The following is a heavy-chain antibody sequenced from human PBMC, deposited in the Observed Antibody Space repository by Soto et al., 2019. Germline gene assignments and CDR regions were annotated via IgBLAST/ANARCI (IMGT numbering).Heavy chain of an antibody. CDR1: GYTFTRSG. CDR3: AREGVAPLGYYYGMDV. Sequence: ASVKVACKAAGYTFTRSGISWVRQAPGQGLEWMGWISTYNGDTNYAQTFQGRVTMTTDTSTSTAYMELRSLRSDDTAVYYCAREGVAPLGYYYGMDVWGQGTTVTVSS. J-gene: IGHJ6*02. V-gene: IGHV1-18*01. CDR2: ISTYNGDT. D-gene: IGHD3-16*01.